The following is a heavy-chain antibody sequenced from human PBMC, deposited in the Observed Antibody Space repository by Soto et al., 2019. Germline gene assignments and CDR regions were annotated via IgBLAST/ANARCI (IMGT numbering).Heavy chain of an antibody. V-gene: IGHV1-2*02. Sequence: EASVKVSCKASGYSFIDYYIHWLRQAPGQGFEWMGRISPKSGGTNYAQKFEGRVTMTWDTSLNTAYMELSSLISDDTAVYYCARPPGYISDWYYFDLWGQGTLVTVSS. CDR1: GYSFIDYY. J-gene: IGHJ4*02. CDR3: ARPPGYISDWYYFDL. CDR2: ISPKSGGT. D-gene: IGHD3-9*01.